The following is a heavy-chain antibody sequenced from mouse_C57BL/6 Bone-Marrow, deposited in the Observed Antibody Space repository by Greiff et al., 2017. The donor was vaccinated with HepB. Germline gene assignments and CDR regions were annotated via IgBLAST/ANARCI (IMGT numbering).Heavy chain of an antibody. V-gene: IGHV14-3*01. D-gene: IGHD1-1*01. CDR3: ARSCPYYGCSYYFDY. J-gene: IGHJ2*01. CDR1: GFNIKNSY. CDR2: IDPANGNT. Sequence: EVKLVESVAELVRPGASVKLSCTASGFNIKNSYMHWVKQRPEQGLEWIGRIDPANGNTKYAPKFKGKATITADTSSNTAYLQLSSLTSEDTAIDYCARSCPYYGCSYYFDYWGNGTTLTVAS.